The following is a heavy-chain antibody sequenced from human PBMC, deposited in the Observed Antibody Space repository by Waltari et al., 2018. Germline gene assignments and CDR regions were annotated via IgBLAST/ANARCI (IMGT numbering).Heavy chain of an antibody. Sequence: DVQVVESGGGLVQPGRSRRLSCTGSGFTFGDYPLSWFRQGPGKGLEWVGLIRIETDGGTIDDAASVKGRFSISRDDSKSIAYLQMNGLKTDDTGVYYCARDQLAYGMDVWGQGTTVTVS. D-gene: IGHD2-2*01. V-gene: IGHV3-49*03. J-gene: IGHJ6*02. CDR3: ARDQLAYGMDV. CDR2: IRIETDGGTI. CDR1: GFTFGDYP.